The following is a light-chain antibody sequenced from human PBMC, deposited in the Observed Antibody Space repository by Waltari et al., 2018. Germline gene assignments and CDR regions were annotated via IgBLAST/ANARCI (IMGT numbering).Light chain of an antibody. CDR2: GAS. V-gene: IGKV3-20*01. J-gene: IGKJ2*01. CDR3: QQYGSSLYT. Sequence: ENVLTQSPGTLSLSPGEGATLSCRASQSVSSSYLAWYQQKPGQAPRLLIYGASSRATGIPDRFSSSGSGTDFTLTISRLEPEDFAVYYCQQYGSSLYTFGQGTKLEI. CDR1: QSVSSSY.